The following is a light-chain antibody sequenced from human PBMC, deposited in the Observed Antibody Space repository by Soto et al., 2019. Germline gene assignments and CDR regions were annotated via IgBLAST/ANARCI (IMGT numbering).Light chain of an antibody. CDR1: SSDVGGYDY. Sequence: QSALTQPASVSGSPGQSITISCTGSSSDVGGYDYVSWYQHHPGKGPKLIIYEVSKRLSGVSNRFSGSKSANTASLTISGLKAEDEGDYYCSSYTDAYSLVFGGGTKLTVL. V-gene: IGLV2-14*01. J-gene: IGLJ3*02. CDR2: EVS. CDR3: SSYTDAYSLV.